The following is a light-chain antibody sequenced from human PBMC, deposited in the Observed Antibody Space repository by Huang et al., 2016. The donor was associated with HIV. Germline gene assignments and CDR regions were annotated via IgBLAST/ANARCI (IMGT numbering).Light chain of an antibody. CDR2: LGS. Sequence: IVMTQSPLSLPVTPGEPSSISCSSTQSLLHSNGNTYWDWYLQKPGQSPQLLIYLGSNRASGVPDRFSGSGSGTDFTLKISRVEAEDVGVYYCMQALQTPFTFGPGTKVDIK. V-gene: IGKV2-28*01. CDR1: QSLLHSNGNTY. J-gene: IGKJ3*01. CDR3: MQALQTPFT.